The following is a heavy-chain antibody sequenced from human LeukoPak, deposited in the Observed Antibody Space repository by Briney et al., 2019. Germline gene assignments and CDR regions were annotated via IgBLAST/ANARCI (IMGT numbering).Heavy chain of an antibody. CDR1: GGTFSSYA. CDR2: IIPILGIA. V-gene: IGHV1-69*04. D-gene: IGHD6-6*01. J-gene: IGHJ4*02. CDR3: ARGYSSTYHTDDY. Sequence: SVKVSCKASGGTFSSYAISWVRQAPGQGLEWMGRIIPILGIANYAQKFQGRVTITADKSTSTAYMELSSLRSEDTAVYYCARGYSSTYHTDDYWGQGTLVTVSS.